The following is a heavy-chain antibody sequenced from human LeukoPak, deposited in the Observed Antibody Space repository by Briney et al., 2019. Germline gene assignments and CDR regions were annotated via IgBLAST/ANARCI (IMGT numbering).Heavy chain of an antibody. D-gene: IGHD5-24*01. J-gene: IGHJ4*02. CDR1: GFTFDKYF. CDR2: ISGTSTYI. Sequence: PGGSLRFSCATSGFTFDKYFIHWVRQAPGKGLDWVSSISGTSTYIDYADSVKGRFTISRDNANNSLYLQMNSLRVDDTAVYYCVRDHQLRDPGCWGQGTLVAVSS. CDR3: VRDHQLRDPGC. V-gene: IGHV3-21*03.